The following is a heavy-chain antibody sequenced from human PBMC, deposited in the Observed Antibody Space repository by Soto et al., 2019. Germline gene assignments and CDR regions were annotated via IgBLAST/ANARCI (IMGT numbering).Heavy chain of an antibody. CDR1: GKSVDRGGYC. CDR3: ARGCSGYYDAFLI. V-gene: IGHV4-31*11. J-gene: IGHJ3*02. Sequence: PSVTRSRTCVVYGKSVDRGGYCISRISQHPGKGLEWIGYIYYSGSTYYNPSLKSRVTISVDTSKNQFSLKLSSVTAADTAVYFSARGCSGYYDAFLILGPGTMVP. D-gene: IGHD5-12*01. CDR2: IYYSGST.